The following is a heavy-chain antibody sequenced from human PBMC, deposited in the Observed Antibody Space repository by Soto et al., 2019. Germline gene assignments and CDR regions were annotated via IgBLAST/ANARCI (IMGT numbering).Heavy chain of an antibody. Sequence: PSETLSLTCTVSGGSFSPNYWSWIRQSPGKGLEWVGYIYYGGTTSYNPSLKSRVTISLETSKSQFSLQLSSVTAADTAVDSCARHPGYCSGSSCYGYYTMDVWGQGTMVTVSS. J-gene: IGHJ6*02. CDR2: IYYGGTT. CDR3: ARHPGYCSGSSCYGYYTMDV. CDR1: GGSFSPNY. D-gene: IGHD2-2*01. V-gene: IGHV4-59*08.